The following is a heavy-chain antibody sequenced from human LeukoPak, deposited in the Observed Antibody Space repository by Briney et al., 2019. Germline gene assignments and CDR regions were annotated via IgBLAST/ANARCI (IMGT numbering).Heavy chain of an antibody. V-gene: IGHV1-8*01. CDR3: AIAVAGIDYVDY. D-gene: IGHD6-19*01. J-gene: IGHJ4*02. CDR1: GYTFTSYD. CDR2: MNPNSGNT. Sequence: ASVKVSCKASGYTFTSYDINWVRQATGQGLEWMGWMNPNSGNTGYAQKFQGRVTMTRNTSISTAYMELSSLRSEDTAVYYCAIAVAGIDYVDYWGQGTLVTVSS.